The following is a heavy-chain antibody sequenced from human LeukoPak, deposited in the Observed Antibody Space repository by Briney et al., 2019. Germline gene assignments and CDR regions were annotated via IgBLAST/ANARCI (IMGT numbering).Heavy chain of an antibody. CDR1: GGSINSSSYY. J-gene: IGHJ4*02. Sequence: PSETLSLTCTVSGGSINSSSYYWGWIRQPPGKGLEWIGSIYYSGSTYYNPSLKSRVTISVDTSKSQFSLKLSSVTVADTAVYYCARQVRGVTKAPYYFDYWGQGTLVTVSS. D-gene: IGHD3-10*01. CDR3: ARQVRGVTKAPYYFDY. V-gene: IGHV4-39*01. CDR2: IYYSGST.